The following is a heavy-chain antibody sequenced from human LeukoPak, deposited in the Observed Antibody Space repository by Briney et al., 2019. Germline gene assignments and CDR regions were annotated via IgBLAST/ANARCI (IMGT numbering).Heavy chain of an antibody. CDR1: GGTFSSYA. V-gene: IGHV1-69*06. J-gene: IGHJ6*02. CDR3: ARGPPYYYYGMDV. Sequence: GASVKVSCKASGGTFSSYAISWVRQAPGQGLEWMGGIIPIFGTANYAQKFQGRVTIAADKSTSTAYMELSSLRSEDTAVYYCARGPPYYYYGMDVWGQGTTVTVSS. CDR2: IIPIFGTA.